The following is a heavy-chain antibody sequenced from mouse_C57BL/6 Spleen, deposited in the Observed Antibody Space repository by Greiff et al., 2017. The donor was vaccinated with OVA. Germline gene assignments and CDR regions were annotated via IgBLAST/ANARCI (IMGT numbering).Heavy chain of an antibody. V-gene: IGHV1-26*01. Sequence: EVQLQQSGPELVKPGASVKISCKASGYTFTDYYMNWVKQSHGKSLEWIGDVNPNNGGTSYNQKFKGKATLTVDKSSSTAYMELRSLTSEDSAVYYCARTYDGYYSFAYWGQGTLVTVSA. CDR3: ARTYDGYYSFAY. D-gene: IGHD2-3*01. J-gene: IGHJ3*01. CDR1: GYTFTDYY. CDR2: VNPNNGGT.